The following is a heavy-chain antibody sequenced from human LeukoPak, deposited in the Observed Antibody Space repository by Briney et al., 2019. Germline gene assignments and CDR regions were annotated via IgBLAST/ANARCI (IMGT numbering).Heavy chain of an antibody. J-gene: IGHJ4*02. CDR2: ISYDGSNK. Sequence: GGSLRLSCAASGFTFSSYGMHWVRQAPGKGLEWVAVISYDGSNKYYADSVKGRFTISRDNSKNTLYLQMNSLRAEDTAVYYCAKDNEAAGDYVYYDSSGYSHFDYWGQGTLVTVSS. D-gene: IGHD3-22*01. CDR3: AKDNEAAGDYVYYDSSGYSHFDY. CDR1: GFTFSSYG. V-gene: IGHV3-30*18.